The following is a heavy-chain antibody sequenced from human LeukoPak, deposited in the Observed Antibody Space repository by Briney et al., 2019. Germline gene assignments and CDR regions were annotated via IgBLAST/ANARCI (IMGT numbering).Heavy chain of an antibody. CDR1: GYTFTSYY. CDR3: ARDPAARTDYYYYGMDV. V-gene: IGHV1-46*01. CDR2: INPSGGST. Sequence: GASVKVSCKASGYTFTSYYMHWVRQAPGQGLELMGIINPSGGSTSYAQKFQGRVTMTRDTSTSTVYMELSSLRSEDTAVYYCARDPAARTDYYYYGMDVWGQGTTVTVSS. J-gene: IGHJ6*02. D-gene: IGHD6-6*01.